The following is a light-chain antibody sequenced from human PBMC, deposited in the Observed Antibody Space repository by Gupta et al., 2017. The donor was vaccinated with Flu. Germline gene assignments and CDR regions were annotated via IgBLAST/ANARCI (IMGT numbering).Light chain of an antibody. Sequence: QSALTQPASVSRSPGQSITISCTGTSSDVGRYNYVSWYQQHPANPPKLMMYDVTNRPSGVSNRVSASKSRKAASTPTFALEAEDDADDYCNSYTNSSIGVFGGGTRLTGL. CDR3: NSYTNSSIGV. CDR1: SSDVGRYNY. V-gene: IGLV2-14*03. J-gene: IGLJ3*02. CDR2: DVT.